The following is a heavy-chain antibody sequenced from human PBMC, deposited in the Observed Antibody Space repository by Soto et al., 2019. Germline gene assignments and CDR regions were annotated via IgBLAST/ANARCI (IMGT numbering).Heavy chain of an antibody. Sequence: SETLSLTCAVYGGSFIGYYCIWIRHPPVKGLEWIGEINHSGSTNYNPPLKSRVTISVDTSKNQFSLKLSSVTAADTAVYYCARGPQGQLVGRNWFDPWGQGTLVTVSS. CDR3: ARGPQGQLVGRNWFDP. V-gene: IGHV4-34*01. CDR2: INHSGST. D-gene: IGHD6-6*01. CDR1: GGSFIGYY. J-gene: IGHJ5*02.